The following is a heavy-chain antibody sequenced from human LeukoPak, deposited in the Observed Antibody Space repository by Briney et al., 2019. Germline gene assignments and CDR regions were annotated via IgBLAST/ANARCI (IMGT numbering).Heavy chain of an antibody. J-gene: IGHJ6*03. V-gene: IGHV4-59*01. CDR1: GGSISSYY. Sequence: SETLSLTCTVSGGSISSYYWSWIRQPPGRGLEWIGYVFDSGSTNYNPSLKSRVTISVDTSTKQFSLRLSSVTAADTAVCYCARQYQQTKCKYWYYYKAVGGKGTAVTVSS. CDR2: VFDSGST. D-gene: IGHD2-8*02. CDR3: ARQYQQTKCKYWYYYKAV.